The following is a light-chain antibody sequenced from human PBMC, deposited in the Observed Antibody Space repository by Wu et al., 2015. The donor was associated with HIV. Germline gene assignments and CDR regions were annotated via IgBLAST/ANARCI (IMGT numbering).Light chain of an antibody. Sequence: DIQMTQSPSSLSASIGDRVTITCRASQSIHNYLAWYQQKPGKVPKLLIYAAFTLESGVPSRFSGSGSGTDFTLTISSLQPEDVATYYCQMYFTDPWTFGQGTKVEVK. V-gene: IGKV1-27*01. CDR3: QMYFTDPWT. CDR2: AAF. J-gene: IGKJ1*01. CDR1: QSIHNY.